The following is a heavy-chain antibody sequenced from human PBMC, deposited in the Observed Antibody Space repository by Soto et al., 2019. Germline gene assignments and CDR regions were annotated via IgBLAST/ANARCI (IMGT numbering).Heavy chain of an antibody. J-gene: IGHJ3*02. CDR1: GGSFSGYY. V-gene: IGHV4-34*01. CDR2: INHRGST. CDR3: SLVDYIWGSYHRAGHDAFDI. Sequence: PSETLSLTCAVYGGSFSGYYGSWIRQPPGKGLEWNGEINHRGSTNYKTTLRRRVNKSVNTTKNQFSLKLSSVTAADTAVYYCSLVDYIWGSYHRAGHDAFDIWGQGTMVTVSS. D-gene: IGHD3-16*02.